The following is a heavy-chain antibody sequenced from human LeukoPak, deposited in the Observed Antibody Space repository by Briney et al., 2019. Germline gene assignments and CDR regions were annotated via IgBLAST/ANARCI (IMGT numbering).Heavy chain of an antibody. D-gene: IGHD3-22*01. CDR2: INPSGGST. V-gene: IGHV1-46*01. CDR3: GRDQGDRVVTTYYDY. CDR1: GYTFTSYY. Sequence: ASVKVSFKASGYTFTSYYMHWVRQAPGQGLEWMGIINPSGGSTSYAQKFLGRVTMTRDTSTSTVYMELSSLRSEDTAIYYCGRDQGDRVVTTYYDYWGQGTLVTVSS. J-gene: IGHJ4*02.